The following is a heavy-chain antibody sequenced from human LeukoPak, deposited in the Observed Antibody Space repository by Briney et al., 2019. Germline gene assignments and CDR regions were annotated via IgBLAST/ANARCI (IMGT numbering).Heavy chain of an antibody. Sequence: SETLSLTCTVSGGSISNYYWSWIRQPAGRGLEWIGRVQTSGSTKYDPSLKSRVTMSVDTSKNQFSLKLSSVTAADTAVYYCARDVGSSDAFDIWGQGTIVIVSS. D-gene: IGHD3-10*01. J-gene: IGHJ3*02. V-gene: IGHV4-4*07. CDR2: VQTSGST. CDR1: GGSISNYY. CDR3: ARDVGSSDAFDI.